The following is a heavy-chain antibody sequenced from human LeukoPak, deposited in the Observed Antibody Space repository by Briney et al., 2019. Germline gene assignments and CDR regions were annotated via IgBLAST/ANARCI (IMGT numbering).Heavy chain of an antibody. Sequence: GGSLRLSCAASGLSFSNYAMTWVRQAPGKGLEWVSVINSGGNAYYADSVKGRFTISRDNSKNMLYLQMNSLRAEDTAVYYCARPQGGTMSLRHFDLWGRGTLVTVSS. CDR3: ARPQGGTMSLRHFDL. D-gene: IGHD3-22*01. J-gene: IGHJ2*01. CDR2: INSGGNA. V-gene: IGHV3-53*01. CDR1: GLSFSNYA.